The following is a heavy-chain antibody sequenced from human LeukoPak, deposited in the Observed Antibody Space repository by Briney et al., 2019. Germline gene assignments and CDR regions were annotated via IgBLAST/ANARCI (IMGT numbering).Heavy chain of an antibody. Sequence: GESLKISCKGSGYRFTSYWISWVHQMPGKGLEWMGRIDPRDSYSNYSPSFQGHVTISADNSISTAYLQWTSLKASDTAMYYCVTGGYANYDILTGYYLTQYYFDSWGQGTLVTVSS. J-gene: IGHJ4*02. D-gene: IGHD3-9*01. CDR1: GYRFTSYW. CDR3: VTGGYANYDILTGYYLTQYYFDS. V-gene: IGHV5-10-1*01. CDR2: IDPRDSYS.